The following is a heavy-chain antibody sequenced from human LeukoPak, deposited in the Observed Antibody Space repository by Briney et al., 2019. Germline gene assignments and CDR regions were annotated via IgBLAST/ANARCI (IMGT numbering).Heavy chain of an antibody. D-gene: IGHD1-1*01. Sequence: ASVKASCKASGYTFTSYYMHWVRQAPGQGLEWMGIINPSGGSTSYAQKFQGRVTMTRNTSISTAYMELSSLRSEDTAVYYCASKLWTWFDPWGQGTLVTVSS. J-gene: IGHJ5*02. CDR1: GYTFTSYY. CDR3: ASKLWTWFDP. CDR2: INPSGGST. V-gene: IGHV1-46*01.